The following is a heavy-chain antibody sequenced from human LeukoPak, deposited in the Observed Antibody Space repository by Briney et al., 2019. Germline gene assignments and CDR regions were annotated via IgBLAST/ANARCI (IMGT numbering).Heavy chain of an antibody. V-gene: IGHV3-66*01. J-gene: IGHJ4*02. CDR1: GFTVSSNY. CDR2: IYSGGST. D-gene: IGHD3-10*01. Sequence: PGGSLRLSCAASGFTVSSNYMSWVRQAPGGGLEWGSVIYSGGSTYYADSVKGRFTISRDNSKNTLYLQMNSLRAEDTAVYYCARDALYSGGFDYWGQGPLVTVSS. CDR3: ARDALYSGGFDY.